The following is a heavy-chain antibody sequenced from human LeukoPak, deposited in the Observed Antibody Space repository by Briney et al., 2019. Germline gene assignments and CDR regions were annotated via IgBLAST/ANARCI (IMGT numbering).Heavy chain of an antibody. V-gene: IGHV4-4*02. CDR2: IYHSGST. Sequence: SGTLSLTCAVSGGSISSSNWWRWVRQPPGKGLEWIGEIYHSGSTNYNPSLKSRVTILVDKSKNQFSLKLSSVTAADTAVYYCASYVAKYYFDYWGQGTLVTVSS. CDR3: ASYVAKYYFDY. CDR1: GGSISSSNW. J-gene: IGHJ4*02. D-gene: IGHD3-16*01.